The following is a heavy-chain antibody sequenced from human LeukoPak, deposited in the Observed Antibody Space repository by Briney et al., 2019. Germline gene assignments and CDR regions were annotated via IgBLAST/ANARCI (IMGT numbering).Heavy chain of an antibody. CDR1: GGTFSSYA. D-gene: IGHD3-10*01. CDR2: IIPILGIA. Sequence: SVKVSCKASGGTFSSYAISWVRQAPGQGLEWMGRIIPILGIANYAQKFQGRVTITADKSTSTAYMKLSSLRSEDTAVYYCARDGSDYYGSGSYYLNWFDPWGQGTLVTVSS. CDR3: ARDGSDYYGSGSYYLNWFDP. V-gene: IGHV1-69*04. J-gene: IGHJ5*02.